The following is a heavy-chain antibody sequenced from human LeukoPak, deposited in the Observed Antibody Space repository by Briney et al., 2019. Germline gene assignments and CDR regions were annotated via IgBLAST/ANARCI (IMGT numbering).Heavy chain of an antibody. J-gene: IGHJ3*02. V-gene: IGHV3-74*01. CDR3: ARDYGYASDI. Sequence: GGSLRLSCAASGFTFNAYWMHWVRQAPGKGLVWVSHINGDGGSTSYADSVKGRFTISRDNAKNTLFLQMNSLRAEDTAVYYCARDYGYASDIWGQGTMVTVSS. CDR2: INGDGGST. CDR1: GFTFNAYW. D-gene: IGHD3-16*01.